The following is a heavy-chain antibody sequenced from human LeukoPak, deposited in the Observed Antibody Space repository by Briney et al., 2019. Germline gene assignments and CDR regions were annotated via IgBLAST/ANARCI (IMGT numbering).Heavy chain of an antibody. CDR2: IWYDGSGK. D-gene: IGHD6-13*01. J-gene: IGHJ4*02. Sequence: GSLRLSCAASGFTFSRYSMHWVRQAPGKGLEWVAIIWYDGSGKYYAGSVKGRFTISRDNSNNTLYLQMNSLRVEDTALYYCARDYSSSWDYWGQGTLVTVSS. V-gene: IGHV3-33*01. CDR1: GFTFSRYS. CDR3: ARDYSSSWDY.